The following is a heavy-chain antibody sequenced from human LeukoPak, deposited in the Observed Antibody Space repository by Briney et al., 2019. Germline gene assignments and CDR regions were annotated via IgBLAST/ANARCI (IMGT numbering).Heavy chain of an antibody. CDR1: GGSISRYY. CDR2: IYYSGST. V-gene: IGHV4-59*01. J-gene: IGHJ4*02. Sequence: SETLSLTCTVSGGSISRYYWSWIRQPPGKGLEWIGYIYYSGSTNYNPSLKSRVTISVDTSKNQFSLKLSSVTAADTAVYYCARSGGYCSSTSCYGSDYWGQGTLVTVSS. D-gene: IGHD2-2*01. CDR3: ARSGGYCSSTSCYGSDY.